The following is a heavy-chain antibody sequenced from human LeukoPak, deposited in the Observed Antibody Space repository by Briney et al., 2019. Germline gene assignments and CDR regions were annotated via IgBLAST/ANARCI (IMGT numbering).Heavy chain of an antibody. CDR3: ARESYGLSLNY. D-gene: IGHD5-18*01. Sequence: ASVKVSCKASGYTFTGYYMHWVRQAPGQGLEWMGRINPNSGGTNYAQKFQGRVTMTRDTSISTAYMELSRLRFDDTAVYYCARESYGLSLNYWGQGTLVTVSS. CDR1: GYTFTGYY. V-gene: IGHV1-2*06. CDR2: INPNSGGT. J-gene: IGHJ4*02.